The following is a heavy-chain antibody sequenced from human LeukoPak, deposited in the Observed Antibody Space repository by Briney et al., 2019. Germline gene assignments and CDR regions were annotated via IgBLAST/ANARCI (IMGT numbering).Heavy chain of an antibody. Sequence: ASVNVSCKASGYTFSSYYIHWVRQAPGQGPEWMGLINPSGGSTSYAQKFQGRVTMTRDTSTSTVYMELSRLRSEDTAVYYCARDFTMVRGVVDYWGQGTLVTVSS. CDR3: ARDFTMVRGVVDY. J-gene: IGHJ4*02. CDR2: INPSGGST. V-gene: IGHV1-46*01. D-gene: IGHD3-10*01. CDR1: GYTFSSYY.